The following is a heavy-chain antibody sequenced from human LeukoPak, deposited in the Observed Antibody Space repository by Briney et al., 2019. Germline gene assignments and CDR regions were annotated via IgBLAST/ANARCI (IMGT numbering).Heavy chain of an antibody. CDR3: ARAKDIVLMVYAPYFDY. J-gene: IGHJ4*02. CDR2: IYYSGST. D-gene: IGHD2-8*01. CDR1: GGSISRGGYY. V-gene: IGHV4-31*03. Sequence: SQTLSLTCTVSGGSISRGGYYWSWIRQPPGKGREWIGYIYYSGSTYYNPSLKSRVTISVDTSKNQFSLKLSSVTAADTAVYYCARAKDIVLMVYAPYFDYWGQGTLVTVSS.